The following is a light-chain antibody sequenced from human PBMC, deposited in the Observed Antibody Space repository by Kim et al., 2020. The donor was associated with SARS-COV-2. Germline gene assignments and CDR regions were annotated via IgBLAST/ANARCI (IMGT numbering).Light chain of an antibody. J-gene: IGKJ1*01. CDR1: QTVTSNY. CDR2: GGS. V-gene: IGKV3-20*01. Sequence: SPGETATLSCKASQTVTSNYLAWYQQKPGQAPRLLIYGGSSRATGISDRFSGSGSGTDFTLTISRLEPEDFAVYYCQQYGSSPATFGQGTKVDIK. CDR3: QQYGSSPAT.